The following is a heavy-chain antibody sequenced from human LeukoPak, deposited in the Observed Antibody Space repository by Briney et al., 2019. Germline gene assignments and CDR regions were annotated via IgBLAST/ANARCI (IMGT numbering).Heavy chain of an antibody. CDR1: GYSFTTYR. CDR3: ARAMYGSNIYYVCDL. J-gene: IGHJ4*02. D-gene: IGHD3-10*01. V-gene: IGHV5-51*01. CDR2: IYPGDSET. Sequence: GESLKISCRGSGYSFTTYRIGWVRQMPGKGLEWMGIIYPGDSETTYGPSFQGLVTISADKSINTAYLQWSSLKASDTAIYYCARAMYGSNIYYVCDLWGEGTLVTVSS.